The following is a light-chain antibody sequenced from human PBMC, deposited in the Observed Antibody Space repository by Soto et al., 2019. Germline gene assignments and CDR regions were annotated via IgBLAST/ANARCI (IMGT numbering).Light chain of an antibody. CDR3: QQANSFPLT. V-gene: IGKV1-12*01. J-gene: IGKJ4*01. CDR1: QGISSW. Sequence: DIQMTQSPSSVSASVGDRVSITCRASQGISSWLAWYQQKPGRAPKLLIYTGSSLQSGVPSRFSGTGSWTDFTLTISSLPTEDVETYYCQQANSFPLTFGGGTKVEIK. CDR2: TGS.